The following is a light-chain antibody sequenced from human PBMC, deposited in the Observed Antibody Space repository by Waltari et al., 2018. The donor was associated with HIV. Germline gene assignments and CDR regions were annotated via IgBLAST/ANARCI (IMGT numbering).Light chain of an antibody. CDR2: GAS. V-gene: IGKV3-15*01. CDR1: QSVSSK. Sequence: EIVMTQSPGTLSVSPGERATLSCRASQSVSSKLAWYQQKPGQAPRLLIYGASTRATGIPGRCSGSGSGTEFTLTSSSLQSEDSAVYYCQQYNNWPPWTFGQGTKVEIK. CDR3: QQYNNWPPWT. J-gene: IGKJ1*01.